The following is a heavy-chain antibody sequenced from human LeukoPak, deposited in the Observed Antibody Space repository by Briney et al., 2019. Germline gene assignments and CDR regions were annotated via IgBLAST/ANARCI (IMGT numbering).Heavy chain of an antibody. Sequence: GGSLRLSRAASGFTFSDYYMSWIRQAPGKGLEWVSYISSSGSTIYYADSVKGRFTISRDNAKNSLYLQMNSLRAEDTAVYYCAREGGGGDYGDYWRSYYYGMDVWGQGTTVTVSS. CDR1: GFTFSDYY. J-gene: IGHJ6*02. D-gene: IGHD4-17*01. CDR2: ISSSGSTI. V-gene: IGHV3-11*01. CDR3: AREGGGGDYGDYWRSYYYGMDV.